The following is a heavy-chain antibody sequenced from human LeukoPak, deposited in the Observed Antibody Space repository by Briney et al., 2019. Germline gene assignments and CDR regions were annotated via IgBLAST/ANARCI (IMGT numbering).Heavy chain of an antibody. CDR3: ARIYCGGDCLDAAPLSDAFDI. Sequence: GRSLRLSCAASGSPFSSYGMHWVRQAPGKGLEWVAVIWYDGSKKYYGDSVKGRFTTSRDNSKNTLYLRVNSLRAEDTAVYYCARIYCGGDCLDAAPLSDAFDIWGQGTMVTVSS. CDR1: GSPFSSYG. D-gene: IGHD2-21*02. CDR2: IWYDGSKK. J-gene: IGHJ3*02. V-gene: IGHV3-33*01.